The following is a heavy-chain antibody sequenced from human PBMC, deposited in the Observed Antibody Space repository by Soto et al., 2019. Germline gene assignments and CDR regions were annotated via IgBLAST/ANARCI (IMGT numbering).Heavy chain of an antibody. D-gene: IGHD3-10*01. CDR3: ARQYYFGSGSYYSRPFDF. V-gene: IGHV4-39*01. CDR2: IYYSGNT. Sequence: QLQLQESGPGLVKPSETLSLTCTVSGGSISSSSYYWGWIRQPPGKGLEWIGSIYYSGNTYYNPSLNGRVTIAVDTANNPFSLKLSSVPAADTAVYYCARQYYFGSGSYYSRPFDFWGQGTLVTVSS. J-gene: IGHJ4*02. CDR1: GGSISSSSYY.